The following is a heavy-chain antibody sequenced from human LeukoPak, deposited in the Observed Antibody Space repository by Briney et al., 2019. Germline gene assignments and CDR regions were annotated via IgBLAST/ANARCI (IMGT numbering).Heavy chain of an antibody. Sequence: SVKVSCKASGGNFNNFPISWVRQAPGQGLEWMGRIMPILDRTTYAQKSQGRVAITADKSTGTAYMEMNSLTSEDTAVYYCARRKLPLTGSTGYDWFDPWGQGTLVTVSS. CDR2: IMPILDRT. V-gene: IGHV1-69*02. CDR3: ARRKLPLTGSTGYDWFDP. CDR1: GGNFNNFP. D-gene: IGHD3-9*01. J-gene: IGHJ5*02.